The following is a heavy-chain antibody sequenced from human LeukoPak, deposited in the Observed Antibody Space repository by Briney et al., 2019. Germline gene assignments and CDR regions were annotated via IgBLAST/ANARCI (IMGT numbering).Heavy chain of an antibody. V-gene: IGHV1-2*02. J-gene: IGHJ5*02. CDR1: GYRFAGYY. D-gene: IGHD6-6*01. CDR3: ARGGMAARNAWFDP. Sequence: ASVKVSCKASGYRFAGYYMHWVRQAPGQGLEWMGWINPDSGGTISAQKFQGRVTMTRDTSLTTAYMALRRLRSDDTAVDYCARGGMAARNAWFDPWGQGTLVTVSS. CDR2: INPDSGGT.